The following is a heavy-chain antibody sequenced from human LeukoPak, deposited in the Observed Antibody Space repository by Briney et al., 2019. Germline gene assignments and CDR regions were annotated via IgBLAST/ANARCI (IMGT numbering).Heavy chain of an antibody. CDR1: GFTFSSYS. Sequence: GGSLRLSCAASGFTFSSYSMNWVRQAPGKGLEWVSYISSSSSTIYYADSVKGRFTISRDNAKNSLYLQMNSLRAEDTAVYYCARVGSLESSSGTGYWGQGTLVTVSS. CDR2: ISSSSSTI. CDR3: ARVGSLESSSGTGY. J-gene: IGHJ4*02. V-gene: IGHV3-48*01. D-gene: IGHD6-19*01.